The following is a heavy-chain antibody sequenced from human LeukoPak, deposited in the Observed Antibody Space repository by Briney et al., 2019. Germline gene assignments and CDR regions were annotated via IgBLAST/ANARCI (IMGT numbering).Heavy chain of an antibody. CDR2: MYYAGDT. J-gene: IGHJ4*02. V-gene: IGHV4-39*07. CDR1: GDSITTTTSL. Sequence: SETLSLTCTVSGDSITTTTSLWGWIRQPPGKGLEWIGAMYYAGDTFYSASLRSRVTISLDPSNNQFSLSLTSVTAADTAVYYCARGGYHFFGGSRGQGALVTVSS. CDR3: ARGGYHFFGGS. D-gene: IGHD3-3*01.